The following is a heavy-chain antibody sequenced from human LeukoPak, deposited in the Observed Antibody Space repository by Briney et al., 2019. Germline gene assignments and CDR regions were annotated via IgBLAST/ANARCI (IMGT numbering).Heavy chain of an antibody. Sequence: SETLSLTCAVYGGSFSGYYWSWIRQPPGKGLEWIGYIYYSGSTNYNPSLKGRVTISVDTSKNQFSLKLSSVTAADTAVYYCARAWWFGVLALDYWGQGTLVTVSS. V-gene: IGHV4-59*01. CDR2: IYYSGST. CDR1: GGSFSGYY. J-gene: IGHJ4*02. D-gene: IGHD3-10*01. CDR3: ARAWWFGVLALDY.